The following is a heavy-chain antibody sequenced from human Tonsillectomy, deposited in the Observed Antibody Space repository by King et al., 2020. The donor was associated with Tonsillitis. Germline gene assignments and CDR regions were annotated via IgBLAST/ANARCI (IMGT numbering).Heavy chain of an antibody. V-gene: IGHV4-59*11. D-gene: IGHD2-21*01. CDR3: ARGEGSCGHHYWYFDL. Sequence: VQLQESGPGLVKPSETLSLTCTVSGGSIRTHYWSWIRQPPGKGLEWIGYVYYIGSTNYNPSLKSRVTISVDTSKNQFSLNLSSVTTADTAVYYCARGEGSCGHHYWYFDLWGRGTLVTVSS. CDR1: GGSIRTHY. CDR2: VYYIGST. J-gene: IGHJ2*01.